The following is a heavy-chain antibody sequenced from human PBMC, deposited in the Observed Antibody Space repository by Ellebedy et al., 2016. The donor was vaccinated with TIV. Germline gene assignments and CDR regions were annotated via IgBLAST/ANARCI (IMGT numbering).Heavy chain of an antibody. Sequence: GESLKISCAASGFNFSDFYMSWLRQAPGKGLEWVSSISSVSHYIYYADSVKGRFTISRDNAKNSLYLQMNSLRAEDAAVYYCATQMSTFHSWGQGTLVTVSS. CDR2: ISSVSHYI. D-gene: IGHD5-24*01. CDR3: ATQMSTFHS. V-gene: IGHV3-21*01. CDR1: GFNFSDFY. J-gene: IGHJ5*02.